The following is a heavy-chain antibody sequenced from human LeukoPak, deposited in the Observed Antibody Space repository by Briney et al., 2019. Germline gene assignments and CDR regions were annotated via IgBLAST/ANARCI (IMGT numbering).Heavy chain of an antibody. J-gene: IGHJ4*02. CDR3: ARDLSPVVRASPMGY. Sequence: PGTSLRLSCAASGFTFTSYGMHWVRQAPGKGLEWVALITYDGYYKYYPDSVKGRFTISSDTSKNTLYLQMNSLRAEDTAVYYCARDLSPVVRASPMGYWGQGTPVTVSS. D-gene: IGHD3-10*01. V-gene: IGHV3-30*03. CDR2: ITYDGYYK. CDR1: GFTFTSYG.